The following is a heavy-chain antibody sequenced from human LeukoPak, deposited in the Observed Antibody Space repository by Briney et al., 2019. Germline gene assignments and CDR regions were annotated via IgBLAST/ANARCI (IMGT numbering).Heavy chain of an antibody. V-gene: IGHV3-30*04. Sequence: PGRSLRLSCAASGFTFSSYAMHWVRQAPGKGLEWVAVISYDGSNKYYADSVKGRFTISRDNSKNTLYLQMNSLRAEDTAVYYCARALLGSSWTGNRFDPWGQGTLVTVSS. CDR1: GFTFSSYA. CDR2: ISYDGSNK. J-gene: IGHJ5*02. CDR3: ARALLGSSWTGNRFDP. D-gene: IGHD6-13*01.